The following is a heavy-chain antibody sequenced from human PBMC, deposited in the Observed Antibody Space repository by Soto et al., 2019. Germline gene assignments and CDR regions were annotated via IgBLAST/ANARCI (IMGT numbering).Heavy chain of an antibody. CDR3: ARAFDIYDAFDI. CDR2: INAGNGNK. CDR1: A. J-gene: IGHJ3*02. Sequence: ALNWIRQSPSRGLEWMGWINAGNGNKKYSQKFQGRVTITRDTSASTAYMELSSLRSEDTAVYYCARAFDIYDAFDIWGQGTMVTVSS. D-gene: IGHD3-9*01. V-gene: IGHV1-3*01.